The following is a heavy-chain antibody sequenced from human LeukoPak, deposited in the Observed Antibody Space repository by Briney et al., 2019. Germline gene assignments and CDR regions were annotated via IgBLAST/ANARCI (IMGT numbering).Heavy chain of an antibody. CDR3: ARGSKYNSRWSRNKWFDP. CDR1: GFTVSNNF. V-gene: IGHV3-53*05. Sequence: GGSLRLSCAASGFTVSNNFMSWVRQAPGKGLEWVSVIYSGGGSAYYADSVKGRFTISRDNSKNTLYLQMNSLRAEDTAVYYCARGSKYNSRWSRNKWFDPWGQGTLVTVSS. J-gene: IGHJ5*02. CDR2: IYSGGGSA. D-gene: IGHD6-13*01.